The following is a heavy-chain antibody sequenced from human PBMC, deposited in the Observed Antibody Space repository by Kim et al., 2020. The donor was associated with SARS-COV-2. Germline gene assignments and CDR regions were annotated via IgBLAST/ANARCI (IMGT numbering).Heavy chain of an antibody. J-gene: IGHJ4*02. D-gene: IGHD1-26*01. V-gene: IGHV3-30*01. Sequence: VKHRFTISRDNAKNALYLQMNILRAEDTAVYYCARTGSGSYYGEIDYWGQRTLVTVSS. CDR3: ARTGSGSYYGEIDY.